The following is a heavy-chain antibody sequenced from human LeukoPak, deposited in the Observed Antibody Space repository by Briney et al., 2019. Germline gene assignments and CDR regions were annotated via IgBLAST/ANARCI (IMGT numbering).Heavy chain of an antibody. V-gene: IGHV1-2*02. Sequence: ASVKVSCKASGYTFTGYYMHWVRQAPGQGLEWMGWINPNSGGTNYAQKFQGRVTMTRDTSISTAYMELSRLRSDDTAVYYCAAFSLYCSGGSCYDARGYWGQGTLVTVSS. CDR3: AAFSLYCSGGSCYDARGY. CDR1: GYTFTGYY. D-gene: IGHD2-15*01. J-gene: IGHJ4*02. CDR2: INPNSGGT.